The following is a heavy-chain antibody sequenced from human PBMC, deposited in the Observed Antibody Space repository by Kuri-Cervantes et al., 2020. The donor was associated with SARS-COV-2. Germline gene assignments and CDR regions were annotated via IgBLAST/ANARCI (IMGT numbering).Heavy chain of an antibody. Sequence: SEILSLTCTVSGGSISSGGFYWSWIRQHPGKGLEWIAYIYYSGGTYYNPSLKSRVTISVDTSKNQFSLKLSSVTAADTAVYYCARRPDQIYWYFDLWGRGTLVTVSS. D-gene: IGHD2-2*01. CDR1: GGSISSGGFY. J-gene: IGHJ2*01. V-gene: IGHV4-31*03. CDR3: ARRPDQIYWYFDL. CDR2: IYYSGGT.